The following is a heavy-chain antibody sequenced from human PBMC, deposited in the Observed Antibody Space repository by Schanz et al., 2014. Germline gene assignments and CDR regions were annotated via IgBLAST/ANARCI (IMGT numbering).Heavy chain of an antibody. J-gene: IGHJ4*01. CDR2: LSGSGGST. CDR1: GFAFSSYS. Sequence: EVQLVESGGGLVQPGGSLRLSCTASGFAFSSYSMNWVRQAPGKGLEWVSALSGSGGSTYYADSVKGRFTMSRDNSKNTLYLQMNSLRAEDTAVYYCAREQIMAAAGLVDYWGHGTLVTVSS. CDR3: AREQIMAAAGLVDY. D-gene: IGHD6-13*01. V-gene: IGHV3-23*04.